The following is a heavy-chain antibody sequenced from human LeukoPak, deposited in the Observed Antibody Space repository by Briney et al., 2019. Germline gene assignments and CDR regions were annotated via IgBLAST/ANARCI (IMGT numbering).Heavy chain of an antibody. J-gene: IGHJ4*02. Sequence: GGSLRLSCAASGFTFSSYAMSWVRQAPGKGLEWVSAISGSGGSTYYADSVKGRFAISRDNSKNTVYLQIKSLRAEDTAIYYCAKRVEYSSSSGGYFDSWGQGTLVTVSS. D-gene: IGHD6-6*01. CDR1: GFTFSSYA. CDR3: AKRVEYSSSSGGYFDS. CDR2: ISGSGGST. V-gene: IGHV3-23*01.